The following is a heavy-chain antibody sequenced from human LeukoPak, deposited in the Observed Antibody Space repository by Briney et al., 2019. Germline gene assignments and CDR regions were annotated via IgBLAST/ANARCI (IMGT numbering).Heavy chain of an antibody. CDR1: GGSFSGYY. D-gene: IGHD3-10*01. V-gene: IGHV4-34*01. CDR3: ARTKVRGRFDY. J-gene: IGHJ4*02. Sequence: SETLSLTCAVYGGSFSGYYWSWIRQPPGKGLEWIGEINHSGSTNYNPSLKSRVTISVDTSKNQFSLKLSSVTAADTAVYYCARTKVRGRFDYWGQGTLATVSS. CDR2: INHSGST.